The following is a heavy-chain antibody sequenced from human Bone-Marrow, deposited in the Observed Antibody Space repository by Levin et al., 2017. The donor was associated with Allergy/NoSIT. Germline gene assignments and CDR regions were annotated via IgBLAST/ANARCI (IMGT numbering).Heavy chain of an antibody. CDR1: GYSFSTYW. J-gene: IGHJ3*01. Sequence: TGESLKISCETSGYSFSTYWIGWVRQMPGKGLELMGVIYPGDSETKYGPSFEGQVTISADKSITTAYLHWSSLKASDTAMYYCARQGGVSPFDFWGQGTMVTVSS. D-gene: IGHD1-26*01. CDR3: ARQGGVSPFDF. CDR2: IYPGDSET. V-gene: IGHV5-51*01.